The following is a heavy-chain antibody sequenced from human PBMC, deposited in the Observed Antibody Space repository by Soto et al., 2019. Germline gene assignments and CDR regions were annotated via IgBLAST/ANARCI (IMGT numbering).Heavy chain of an antibody. J-gene: IGHJ4*02. CDR2: INAGNGNT. CDR3: ARSSVVVTALDY. D-gene: IGHD2-21*02. CDR1: GYTFTSYA. V-gene: IGHV1-3*05. Sequence: QVQLVQSGAEEKKPGASVKVSCKASGYTFTSYAMHWVRQAPGQRLEWMGWINAGNGNTKYSQKFQGRVTITRDTYASTAYMELSSLRSEDTAVYYCARSSVVVTALDYWGQGTRVTVSS.